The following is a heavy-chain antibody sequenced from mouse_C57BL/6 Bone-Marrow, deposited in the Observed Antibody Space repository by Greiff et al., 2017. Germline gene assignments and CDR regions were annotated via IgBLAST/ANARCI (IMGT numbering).Heavy chain of an antibody. CDR2: ISSGSSTI. Sequence: VQLMESGGGLVKPGGSLKLSCAASGFTFSDYGMHWVRQAPEKGLEWVAYISSGSSTIYYADTVKGRFTISRDNAKNTLFLQMTSLRSEDTAMYYCASYGTYYAMDYWGQGTSVTVSS. CDR1: GFTFSDYG. J-gene: IGHJ4*01. D-gene: IGHD1-1*01. V-gene: IGHV5-17*01. CDR3: ASYGTYYAMDY.